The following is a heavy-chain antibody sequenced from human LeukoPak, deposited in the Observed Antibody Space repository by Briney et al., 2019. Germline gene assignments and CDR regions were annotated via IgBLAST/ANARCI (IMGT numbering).Heavy chain of an antibody. CDR3: ARGFMRLVGAPSSFDY. D-gene: IGHD1-26*01. J-gene: IGHJ4*02. CDR2: INHSGST. V-gene: IGHV4-34*01. Sequence: SETLSLTCAVYGGSFSGYYWSWIRQPPGKGLEWIGEINHSGSTNYNPSLKSRVTISVDTSKNQFSLKLSSVTAADTAVYYCARGFMRLVGAPSSFDYWGQGTLVTVSS. CDR1: GGSFSGYY.